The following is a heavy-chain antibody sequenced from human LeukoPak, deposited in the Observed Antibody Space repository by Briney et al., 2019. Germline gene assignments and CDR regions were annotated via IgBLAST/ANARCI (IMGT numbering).Heavy chain of an antibody. Sequence: GSSVKVSCKASGGTFSSYAISWVRQAPGQGLEWMGGIIPIFGTTNYAQKFQDRVTITGDKSTSTAYMELSSLRSEDTAVYYCARVVGLTGYSSSWYSGYYYYMDVWGKGTTVTVSS. J-gene: IGHJ6*03. D-gene: IGHD6-13*01. V-gene: IGHV1-69*06. CDR2: IIPIFGTT. CDR1: GGTFSSYA. CDR3: ARVVGLTGYSSSWYSGYYYYMDV.